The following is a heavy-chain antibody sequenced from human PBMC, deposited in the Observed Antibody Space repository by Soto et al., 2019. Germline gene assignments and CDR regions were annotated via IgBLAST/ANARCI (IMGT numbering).Heavy chain of an antibody. CDR3: ASMTNRFDP. J-gene: IGHJ5*02. CDR1: GGSISSYC. CDR2: IYYSGST. D-gene: IGHD3-16*01. Sequence: SETLSLTCPVSGGSISSYCWSWIRPPPGKGLEWIGYIYYSGSTNYNPSLKSRVTISVDTSKNQFSLKLSSVTAADTAVYYCASMTNRFDPWGQGTLVTVSS. V-gene: IGHV4-59*01.